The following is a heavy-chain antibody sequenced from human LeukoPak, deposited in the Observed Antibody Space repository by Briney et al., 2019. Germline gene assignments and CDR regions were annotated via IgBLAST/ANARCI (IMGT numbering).Heavy chain of an antibody. CDR1: GGSFSGYY. D-gene: IGHD6-6*01. CDR2: INHSGST. Sequence: SETLSLTCAVYGGSFSGYYWSWIRQPPGKGLEWIGEINHSGSTNYNPSLKSRVTISVDTSKNQFSLKLSSVTAADTAVYYCARAPDSSSLYWGQGTLVTVSS. J-gene: IGHJ4*02. V-gene: IGHV4-34*01. CDR3: ARAPDSSSLY.